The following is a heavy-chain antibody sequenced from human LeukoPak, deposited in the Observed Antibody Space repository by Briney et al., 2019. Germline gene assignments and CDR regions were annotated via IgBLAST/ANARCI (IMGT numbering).Heavy chain of an antibody. CDR2: IGGSGGST. V-gene: IGHV3-23*01. CDR3: AKTYYYDSSGYSPSFDY. CDR1: GFTFSSYA. D-gene: IGHD3-22*01. J-gene: IGHJ4*02. Sequence: GGSLRLSCAASGFTFSSYAMSWVRQAPGKGLEWVSAIGGSGGSTYYADSVKGRFTISRDNSKNTLYLQMNSLRAEDTAVYYCAKTYYYDSSGYSPSFDYWGQGTLVTVSS.